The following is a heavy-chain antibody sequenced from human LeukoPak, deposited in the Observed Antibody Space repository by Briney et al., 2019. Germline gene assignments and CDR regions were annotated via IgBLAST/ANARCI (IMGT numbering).Heavy chain of an antibody. CDR2: INPNSGGT. Sequence: ASVKVSCKASGYTFTGYYMHWVRQAPGQGLEWMGRINPNSGGTSYAQKLQGRVTMTTDTSTSTAYMELRSLRSDDTAVYYCAREYSGYDWGHFDYWGQGTLVTVSS. D-gene: IGHD5-12*01. CDR1: GYTFTGYY. CDR3: AREYSGYDWGHFDY. V-gene: IGHV1-2*06. J-gene: IGHJ4*02.